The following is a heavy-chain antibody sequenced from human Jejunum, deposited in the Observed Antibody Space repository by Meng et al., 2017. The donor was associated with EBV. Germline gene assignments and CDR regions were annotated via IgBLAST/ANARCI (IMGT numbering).Heavy chain of an antibody. CDR1: GFIVSTIY. CDR2: IYIDSPT. D-gene: IGHD6-19*01. Sequence: VDSGRCSSPAGGSTRFSCAAFGFIVSTIYFSWVRQAPGKGLEWVSVIYIDSPTHYADSFKGRFTMSRDNSKSTLFLQMDSLRAEDTAIYYCAKRETSGWYDLWGQGTLVTVSS. CDR3: AKRETSGWYDL. J-gene: IGHJ5*01. V-gene: IGHV3-53*01.